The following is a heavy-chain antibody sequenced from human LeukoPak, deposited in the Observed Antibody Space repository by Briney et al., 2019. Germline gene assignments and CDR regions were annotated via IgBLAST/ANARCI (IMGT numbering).Heavy chain of an antibody. D-gene: IGHD3-22*01. CDR3: ARGTFETYYYDSSGYYGNPLDY. V-gene: IGHV1-69*06. CDR2: IIPIFGTA. CDR1: GGTFSSYA. J-gene: IGHJ4*02. Sequence: GASVRVSCKASGGTFSSYAISWVRQAPGQGLEWMGGIIPIFGTANYAQKFQGRVTITADKSTSTAYMELSSLRSEDTAVYYCARGTFETYYYDSSGYYGNPLDYWGQGTLVTVSS.